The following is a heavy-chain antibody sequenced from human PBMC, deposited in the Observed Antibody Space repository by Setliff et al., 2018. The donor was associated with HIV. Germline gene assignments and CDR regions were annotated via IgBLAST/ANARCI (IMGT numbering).Heavy chain of an antibody. CDR2: ISHSGST. CDR1: GIPIDRVYS. J-gene: IGHJ4*01. D-gene: IGHD3-9*01. CDR3: ARDQSDYNVLTGFGDFDY. V-gene: IGHV4-38-2*02. Sequence: KTSETLSLTCGVSGIPIDRVYSLAWIRQPPGKGLEWIGTISHSGSTHYNSPLQGRISISIDTSKNQFSLTLTSVTAADTAMYYCARDQSDYNVLTGFGDFDYWGHGTLVTVSS.